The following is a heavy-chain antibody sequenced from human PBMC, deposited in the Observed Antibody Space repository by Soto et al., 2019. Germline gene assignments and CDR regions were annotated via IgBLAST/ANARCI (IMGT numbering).Heavy chain of an antibody. CDR3: ARSPITYYYDSSAADDYFDY. CDR2: IKQDGSEK. D-gene: IGHD3-22*01. V-gene: IGHV3-7*03. J-gene: IGHJ4*02. CDR1: GFTFSSYW. Sequence: SLRLSCAASGFTFSSYWMSWVRQAPGKGLEWVANIKQDGSEKYYVDSVKGRFTISRDNAKNSLYLQMNSLRAEDTAVYYCARSPITYYYDSSAADDYFDYWGQGTLVTVSS.